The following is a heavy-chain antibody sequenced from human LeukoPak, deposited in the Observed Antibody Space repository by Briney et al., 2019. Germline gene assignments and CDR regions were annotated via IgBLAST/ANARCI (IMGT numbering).Heavy chain of an antibody. CDR1: GFTFSSYE. CDR3: ARLLMVAAAGLYYFDY. CDR2: IYYSGST. V-gene: IGHV4-39*01. J-gene: IGHJ4*02. Sequence: GSLRLSCAASGFTFSSYEMNWVRQAPGKGLEWIGSIYYSGSTYYNPSLRSRVTISVDTSKNQFSLKLSSVTAADTAVYYCARLLMVAAAGLYYFDYWGQGTLVTVSS. D-gene: IGHD6-13*01.